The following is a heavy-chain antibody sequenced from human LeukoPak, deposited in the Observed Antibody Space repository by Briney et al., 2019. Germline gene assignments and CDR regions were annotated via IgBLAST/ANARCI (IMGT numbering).Heavy chain of an antibody. J-gene: IGHJ4*02. CDR3: ARDPPTGSLSFAS. D-gene: IGHD4-17*01. CDR2: ISPNNGDT. Sequence: ASVKVSCKASGYSFTNYDISWVRQAPGQGLEWMGWISPNNGDTEYAQKLQGRLTMTTDTSTNTAYMELRSLRSDDTAVYYCARDPPTGSLSFASWGQGTLVTVSS. CDR1: GYSFTNYD. V-gene: IGHV1-18*01.